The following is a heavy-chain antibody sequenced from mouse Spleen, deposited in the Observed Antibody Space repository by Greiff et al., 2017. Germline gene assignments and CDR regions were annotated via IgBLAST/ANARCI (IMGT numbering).Heavy chain of an antibody. Sequence: EVQLVESGGGLVKPGGSLKLSCAASGFTFSDYGMAWVRQAPGKGPEWVAFISNLAYSIYYADTVTGRFTISRENAKNTLYLEMSSLRSEDTAMYYCARHDYDGFAYWGQGTLVTVSA. J-gene: IGHJ3*01. CDR2: ISNLAYSI. V-gene: IGHV5-15*01. D-gene: IGHD2-4*01. CDR3: ARHDYDGFAY. CDR1: GFTFSDYG.